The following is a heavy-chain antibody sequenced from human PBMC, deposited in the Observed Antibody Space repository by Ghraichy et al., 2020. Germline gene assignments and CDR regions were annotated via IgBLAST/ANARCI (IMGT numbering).Heavy chain of an antibody. V-gene: IGHV3-74*01. CDR3: VRSYKDGLRHFDY. CDR1: GFSFTDYW. D-gene: IGHD1-14*01. Sequence: GGSLRLSCAASGFSFTDYWMHWVRQTPGRGLEWVSHLNIDGTTVNYADSVKGRFTISRDNAKNTMYLQMISLTVEDTAVYYCVRSYKDGLRHFDYWGQGTVVTVSS. CDR2: LNIDGTTV. J-gene: IGHJ4*02.